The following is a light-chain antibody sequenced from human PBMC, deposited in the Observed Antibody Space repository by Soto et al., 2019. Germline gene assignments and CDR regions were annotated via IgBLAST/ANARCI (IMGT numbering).Light chain of an antibody. CDR3: QQYSTYPWT. CDR1: QSISSW. CDR2: DAS. J-gene: IGKJ1*01. Sequence: DIQMTQSPSTLSASVGDRVTITCRASQSISSWVAWDQQKPGKAPKVLIFDASSLESGVPSRFSGSGSATEFTLTISSLQPDDFATYYCQQYSTYPWTFGQGTKVDIK. V-gene: IGKV1-5*01.